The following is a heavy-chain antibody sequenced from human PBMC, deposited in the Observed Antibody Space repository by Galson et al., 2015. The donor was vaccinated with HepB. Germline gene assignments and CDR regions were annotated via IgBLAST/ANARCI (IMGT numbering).Heavy chain of an antibody. J-gene: IGHJ4*02. CDR1: GFTFNIHY. Sequence: SLRLSCAASGFTFNIHYMHWVRQAPGEGLVWVSRINYDGSDTLYADSVKGRFTISRDNAKNTLYLQMDSLRAEDTAFYYCAKERSLTGGYVAFHWGQGTLVTVSS. CDR3: AKERSLTGGYVAFH. CDR2: INYDGSDT. D-gene: IGHD2-8*02. V-gene: IGHV3-74*01.